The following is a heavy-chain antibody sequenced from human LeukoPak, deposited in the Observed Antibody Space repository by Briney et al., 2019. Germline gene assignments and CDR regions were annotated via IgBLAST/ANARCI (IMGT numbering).Heavy chain of an antibody. CDR2: IYYSGST. CDR3: ARDRSYYGSGSNPLDY. CDR1: GGSISSSSYY. J-gene: IGHJ4*02. V-gene: IGHV4-39*07. Sequence: PSETLSLTCTVSGGSISSSSYYWGWIRQPPEKGLEWIGSIYYSGSTYYNPSLKSRLTISVDTSKNQFSLRLSSVTAADTAVYYCARDRSYYGSGSNPLDYWGQGTLVTVSS. D-gene: IGHD3-10*01.